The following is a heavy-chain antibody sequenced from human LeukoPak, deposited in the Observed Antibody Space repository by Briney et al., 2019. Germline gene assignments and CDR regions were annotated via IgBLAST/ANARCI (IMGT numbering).Heavy chain of an antibody. V-gene: IGHV4-34*01. CDR3: ARGMRWLPIDY. D-gene: IGHD5-24*01. J-gene: IGHJ4*02. CDR2: INHSGST. Sequence: SETLSLTCAVYGGSFSGYYWSWIRQPPGKGLEWIGEINHSGSTNYNPSLKSRVTISVDTSKNQFSLKLSSVTAADTAVYYCARGMRWLPIDYWGQGTLLTVSS. CDR1: GGSFSGYY.